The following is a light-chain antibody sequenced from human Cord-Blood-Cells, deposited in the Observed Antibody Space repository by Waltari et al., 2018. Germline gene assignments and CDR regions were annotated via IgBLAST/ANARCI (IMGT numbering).Light chain of an antibody. CDR2: WAP. J-gene: IGKJ5*01. CDR1: QSVLYSSNNKNY. CDR3: QQYYSTPH. Sequence: DIVMTQSPDSLAVSLGERATINCKSSQSVLYSSNNKNYLAWYQQKPGQPPKLLIYWAPTRESGVPDRFSGSGSGTDFTLTISSLQAEDVAVYYCQQYYSTPHFGQGTRLEIK. V-gene: IGKV4-1*01.